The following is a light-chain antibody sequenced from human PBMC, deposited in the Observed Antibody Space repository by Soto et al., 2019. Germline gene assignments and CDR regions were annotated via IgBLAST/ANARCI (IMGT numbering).Light chain of an antibody. CDR3: SPYTNTSTLV. CDR1: SSDVGAYNL. J-gene: IGLJ3*02. V-gene: IGLV2-14*02. CDR2: DVS. Sequence: QSALTQPASVSGSPGQSITISCTGTSSDVGAYNLVSWYQQHPGRAPKLFIFDVSNRPSGVSNRFSGSKSGNTASLTISGLQAEDEAFYYCSPYTNTSTLVFGGGTQLTVL.